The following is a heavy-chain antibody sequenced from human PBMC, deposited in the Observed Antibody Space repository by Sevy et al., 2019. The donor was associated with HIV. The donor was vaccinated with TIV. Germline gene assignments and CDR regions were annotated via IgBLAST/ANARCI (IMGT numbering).Heavy chain of an antibody. CDR3: AKNRGIAAAGLLGGYYYYYGMDV. V-gene: IGHV3-23*01. CDR1: GFTFSSYA. D-gene: IGHD6-13*01. CDR2: ISGSGGST. Sequence: GESLKISCAASGFTFSSYAMSWVRQAPGKGLEWVSAISGSGGSTYYADSVKGRFTISRDNSKNTLYLQMNSLRAEDTAVYYCAKNRGIAAAGLLGGYYYYYGMDVWGQGTTVTVSS. J-gene: IGHJ6*02.